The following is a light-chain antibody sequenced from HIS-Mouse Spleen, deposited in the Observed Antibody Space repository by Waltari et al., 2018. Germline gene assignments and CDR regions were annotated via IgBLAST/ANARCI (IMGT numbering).Light chain of an antibody. Sequence: QSALTQPRSVSGSPGQSVTISCTGTSSDVGGYNYVSWYQQHPGKAPKLMIYDVSKRPSGVPDLFSCSKSGNTASLTISGLQAEDEADYYCCSYAGSYTYVFGTGTKVTVL. CDR2: DVS. J-gene: IGLJ1*01. CDR3: CSYAGSYTYV. CDR1: SSDVGGYNY. V-gene: IGLV2-11*01.